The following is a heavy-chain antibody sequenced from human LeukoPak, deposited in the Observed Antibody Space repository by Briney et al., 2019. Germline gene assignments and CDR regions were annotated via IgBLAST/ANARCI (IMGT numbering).Heavy chain of an antibody. CDR3: AKTNSFYDFWNALDD. CDR1: GLTFSMFG. V-gene: IGHV3-30*02. Sequence: GGSLRLSCGTSGLTFSMFGMHWVRQAPGKGLEWVAFIRHHGNDVYYEESVKGRFTISRDNSKNTLYLQMDSLRPEGTAVYFCAKTNSFYDFWNALDDWGQGTLVTVSS. D-gene: IGHD3-3*01. J-gene: IGHJ4*02. CDR2: IRHHGNDV.